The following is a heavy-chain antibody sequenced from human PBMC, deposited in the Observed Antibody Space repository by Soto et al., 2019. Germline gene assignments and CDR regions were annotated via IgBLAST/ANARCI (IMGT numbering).Heavy chain of an antibody. J-gene: IGHJ6*02. Sequence: ASVKVSCKASGYTFTSYYMHWVRQAPGQGLEWMGIINPSGGSTSYAQKFQGRVTMTRDTSTSTVYMELSSLRSEDTAVYYCARDGGNSTRSAYMIAVLRGYYYGMDVWGQGTTVTVSS. CDR2: INPSGGST. CDR1: GYTFTSYY. D-gene: IGHD3-22*01. CDR3: ARDGGNSTRSAYMIAVLRGYYYGMDV. V-gene: IGHV1-46*01.